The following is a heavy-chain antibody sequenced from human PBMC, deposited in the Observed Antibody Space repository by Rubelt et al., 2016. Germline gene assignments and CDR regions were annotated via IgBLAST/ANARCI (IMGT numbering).Heavy chain of an antibody. CDR1: GGSFSGYY. Sequence: QVQLQQWGAGLLKPSETLSLTCAVYGGSFSGYYWSWIRQPPGKGLEWLGEIHHSGSNNYNPSLKVRVTISVDTSKNQFSLKLSSVTAADTAVYYCARLAAAQQLAHHNWFDPWGQGTLVTVSS. J-gene: IGHJ5*02. CDR3: ARLAAAQQLAHHNWFDP. V-gene: IGHV4-34*01. D-gene: IGHD6-6*01. CDR2: IHHSGSN.